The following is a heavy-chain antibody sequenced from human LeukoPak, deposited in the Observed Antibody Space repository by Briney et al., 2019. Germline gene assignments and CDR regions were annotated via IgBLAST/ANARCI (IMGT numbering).Heavy chain of an antibody. J-gene: IGHJ4*02. CDR1: GFTFSNAW. V-gene: IGHV3-23*01. D-gene: IGHD5-24*01. CDR2: INVSGGST. Sequence: GGSLRLSCAASGFTFSNAWMSWVRQAPGKGLEWVSGINVSGGSTYYADSVKGRFTSSRDNSKNMVYLQMNSLRTEDTAVYYCAKVLVEMAIIGEYYFDYWGQGTLVTVSS. CDR3: AKVLVEMAIIGEYYFDY.